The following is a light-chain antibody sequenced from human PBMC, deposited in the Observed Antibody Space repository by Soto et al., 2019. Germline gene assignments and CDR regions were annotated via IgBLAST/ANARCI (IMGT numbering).Light chain of an antibody. CDR3: SSYSISTAYL. J-gene: IGLJ1*01. Sequence: QSAMTQPPSVSGSPGQSITISCTGTSSDVGGYDYVSWYQLHPGKPPKLMVFEVNNRPSGVSYRFSGSKSGNTASLTISGLQAEDEADYFCSSYSISTAYLFGTGTKATVL. CDR1: SSDVGGYDY. CDR2: EVN. V-gene: IGLV2-14*01.